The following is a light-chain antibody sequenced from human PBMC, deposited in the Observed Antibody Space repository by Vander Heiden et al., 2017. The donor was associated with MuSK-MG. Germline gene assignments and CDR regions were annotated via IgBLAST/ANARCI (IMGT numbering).Light chain of an antibody. CDR2: EVS. V-gene: IGLV2-18*02. Sequence: QSALTQPPSVSGSPRQSVTISCTGTSTDVGDFNRVSWYQQPPGTAPNLMIYEVSKRPSGVPDRFSGSKSGNTASLTISELQAEDEADYYCCSYSSTSNVVFGGGTKLTVL. CDR3: CSYSSTSNVV. CDR1: STDVGDFNR. J-gene: IGLJ2*01.